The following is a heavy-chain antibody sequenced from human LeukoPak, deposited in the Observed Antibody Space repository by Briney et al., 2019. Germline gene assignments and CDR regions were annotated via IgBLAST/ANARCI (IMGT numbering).Heavy chain of an antibody. CDR1: GGSISSGSYY. CDR2: IYTSGST. J-gene: IGHJ4*02. Sequence: SQTLSLTCTVSGGSISSGSYYWSWIRQPAGKGLEWIGRIYTSGSTNYNPSLKSRVTISVDTSKNQFSLNLSSVTAADTAVYYCAREGYGDPLDYWGQGTLVTVSS. D-gene: IGHD4-17*01. V-gene: IGHV4-61*02. CDR3: AREGYGDPLDY.